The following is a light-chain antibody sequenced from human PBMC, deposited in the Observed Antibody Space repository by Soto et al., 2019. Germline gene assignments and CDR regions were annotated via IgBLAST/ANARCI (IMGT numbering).Light chain of an antibody. CDR1: QSISSY. V-gene: IGKV1-39*01. J-gene: IGKJ2*01. CDR3: QQSYSTPVT. Sequence: DIQMTQSPSSLSASVGDRVTITCRASQSISSYLNWYQQKPGKAPKLLIYAASSLQSVVPSRFSGRGSGTDFTLTISSLQTEDFATYYCQQSYSTPVTFGQGTTLEIK. CDR2: AAS.